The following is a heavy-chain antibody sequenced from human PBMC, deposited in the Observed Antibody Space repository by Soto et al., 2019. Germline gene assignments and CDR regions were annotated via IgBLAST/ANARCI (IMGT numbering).Heavy chain of an antibody. J-gene: IGHJ4*02. CDR2: IYYSGTT. Sequence: PSETLSLTCTVSGDSITSNSYFWAWIRQPPGKGLEWIGSIYYSGTTYYNPSLKSRVTFSVDRSKNQFSRKLSSVTAGDTAVYYCATPSSVHYFDSWGQGPLVTVSS. CDR1: GDSITSNSYF. CDR3: ATPSSVHYFDS. V-gene: IGHV4-39*01.